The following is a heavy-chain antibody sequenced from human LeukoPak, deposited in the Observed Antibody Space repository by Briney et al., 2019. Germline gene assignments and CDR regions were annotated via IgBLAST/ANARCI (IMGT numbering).Heavy chain of an antibody. Sequence: ASVKVSCKASGYTFTNYYMHWVRQAPGQGLEWMGIIDPSGGSTTYAQKFQGRVTMTRNTSTSTVYMELTSLRSEDTAMYYCARDWGIQQWPPSYFDYWGQGTLVTVSS. CDR2: IDPSGGST. CDR1: GYTFTNYY. CDR3: ARDWGIQQWPPSYFDY. D-gene: IGHD5-18*01. V-gene: IGHV1-46*01. J-gene: IGHJ4*02.